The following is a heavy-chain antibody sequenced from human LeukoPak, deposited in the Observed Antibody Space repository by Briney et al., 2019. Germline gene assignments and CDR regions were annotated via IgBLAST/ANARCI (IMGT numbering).Heavy chain of an antibody. D-gene: IGHD1-14*01. V-gene: IGHV3-23*01. J-gene: IGHJ6*02. CDR2: ISGSGGST. CDR3: ARDLGTYYYGMDV. CDR1: GFTFSSYA. Sequence: GGSLRLSCAASGFTFSSYAMGWVRQAPGKGLEWVSAISGSGGSTYYADSVKGRFTISRDNSKNTLYLQMNSLRAEDTAVYYCARDLGTYYYGMDVWGQGTTVTVSS.